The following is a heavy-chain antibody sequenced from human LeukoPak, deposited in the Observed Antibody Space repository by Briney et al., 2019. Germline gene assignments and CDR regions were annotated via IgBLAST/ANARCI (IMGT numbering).Heavy chain of an antibody. CDR1: GDSISSYY. J-gene: IGHJ4*02. V-gene: IGHV4-59*08. CDR2: IYHSESP. Sequence: SETLSLTCTVSGDSISSYYWSWIRQPPGKELEWIGYIYHSESPNYNPSLKSRVTISVDTSKSQFSLKLNSVTTADTAVYYCARVDNGSDGSTGVIGYWGQGTLVTVSS. D-gene: IGHD3-10*01. CDR3: ARVDNGSDGSTGVIGY.